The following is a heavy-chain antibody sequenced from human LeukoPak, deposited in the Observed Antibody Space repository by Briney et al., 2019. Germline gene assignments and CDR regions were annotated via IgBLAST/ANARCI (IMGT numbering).Heavy chain of an antibody. J-gene: IGHJ4*02. CDR3: AKGGQWLAPGLDY. V-gene: IGHV3-30*02. CDR1: GFTFSDYG. D-gene: IGHD6-19*01. CDR2: IRYDGSDE. Sequence: GGSLRLSCAASGFTFSDYGMHWARQAPGKGLEWVAFIRYDGSDEYYADSVKGRFTISRDHSKNTLYLQMNSLRAEDTAVYYCAKGGQWLAPGLDYWGQGTLVTVSS.